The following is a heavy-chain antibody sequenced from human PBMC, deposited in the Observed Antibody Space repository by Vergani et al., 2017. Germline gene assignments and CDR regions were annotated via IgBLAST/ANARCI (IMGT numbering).Heavy chain of an antibody. CDR1: GGSFSGYY. CDR2: INHSGST. D-gene: IGHD2-8*01. V-gene: IGHV4-34*01. J-gene: IGHJ6*02. Sequence: QVQLQQWGAGLLKPSETLSLTCAVYGGSFSGYYWSWIRQPPGKGLEGIGEINHSGSTNYNPSLKSRVTISVDTSKNQFSLKLSSVTAADTAVYYCARVLDYYYGMDVWGQGTTVTV. CDR3: ARVLDYYYGMDV.